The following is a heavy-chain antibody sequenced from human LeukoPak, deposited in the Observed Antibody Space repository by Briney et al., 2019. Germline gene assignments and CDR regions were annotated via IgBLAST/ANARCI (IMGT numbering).Heavy chain of an antibody. CDR1: GGSISSYY. CDR3: ARSAEWLRNAFDI. CDR2: MHNSGSS. J-gene: IGHJ3*02. Sequence: SSETLSLTCTVSGGSISSYYWSWIRQPPGKGLEWIGYMHNSGSSKHNPSLKSRLTISIDTSKNQFSLQLASVTAADTAIYYCARSAEWLRNAFDIWGQGTMVSVSS. V-gene: IGHV4-59*01. D-gene: IGHD5-12*01.